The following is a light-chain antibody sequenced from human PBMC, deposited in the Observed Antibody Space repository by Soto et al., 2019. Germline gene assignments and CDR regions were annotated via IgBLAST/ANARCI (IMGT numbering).Light chain of an antibody. J-gene: IGKJ1*01. V-gene: IGKV1-6*01. Sequence: AIQMTQSPPSLSASVGDRVTITCRASQDIRTELGWYQQKPGKAPKLLIYATSILQGGVPSRFSVIGSGTDFTLAISGLQSEDFATYYCLQDYSYPRTFGQGTKVDIK. CDR2: ATS. CDR3: LQDYSYPRT. CDR1: QDIRTE.